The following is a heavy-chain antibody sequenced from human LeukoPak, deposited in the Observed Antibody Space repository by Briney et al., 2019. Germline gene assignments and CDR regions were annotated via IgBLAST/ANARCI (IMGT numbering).Heavy chain of an antibody. D-gene: IGHD6-25*01. V-gene: IGHV3-30*02. J-gene: IGHJ4*02. CDR3: AKDLSRIGSGWDH. CDR1: GFTFSTYG. Sequence: GGSMRLACAASGFTFSTYGIHWVRQAPGKGLEWVAFIRYDGINKDYADSVKDRFTISRDNFKNTLYLQMDSLRVEDTAVYSCAKDLSRIGSGWDHWGQGTLVSVSS. CDR2: IRYDGINK.